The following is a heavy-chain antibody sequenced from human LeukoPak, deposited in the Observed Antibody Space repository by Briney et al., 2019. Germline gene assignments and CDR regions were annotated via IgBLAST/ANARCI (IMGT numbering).Heavy chain of an antibody. V-gene: IGHV3-23*01. CDR2: ISGSGGST. CDR1: GFTFSSYA. Sequence: GGSLRLSCAASGFTFSSYAMSWVRQAPGKGLEWVSAISGSGGSTYYAGSVKGRFTISRDNSKNTLYLQMNSLRAEDTAVYYCAKVPQDIVVVPAPWFDPWGQGTLVTVSS. D-gene: IGHD2-2*01. CDR3: AKVPQDIVVVPAPWFDP. J-gene: IGHJ5*02.